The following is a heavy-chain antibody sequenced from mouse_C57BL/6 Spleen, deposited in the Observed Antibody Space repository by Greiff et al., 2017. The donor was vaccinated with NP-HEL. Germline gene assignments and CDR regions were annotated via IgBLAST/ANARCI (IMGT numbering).Heavy chain of an antibody. CDR2: ISSGGSYT. Sequence: EVKLVESGGDLVKPGGSLKLSCAASGFTFSSYGMSWVRQTPDKRLEWVATISSGGSYTYYPDSVKGRFTISRDNAKNTLYLQMSSLKSEDTAMYYCARHEVTTGRDFDYWGQGTTLTVSS. D-gene: IGHD2-2*01. V-gene: IGHV5-6*01. J-gene: IGHJ2*01. CDR3: ARHEVTTGRDFDY. CDR1: GFTFSSYG.